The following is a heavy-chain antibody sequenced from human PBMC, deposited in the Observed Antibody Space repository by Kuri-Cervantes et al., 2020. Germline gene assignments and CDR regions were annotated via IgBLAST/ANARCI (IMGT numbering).Heavy chain of an antibody. CDR1: GYTFTGYY. Sequence: ASVKVSCKASGYTFTGYYMHWVRQAPGQGLEWMGWMNPNSGNTGYAQKFQGRVTMTRNTSISTAYMELSSLRSEDTAVYYCARDQEGAWIQLVYWGQGTLVTVSS. V-gene: IGHV1-8*02. J-gene: IGHJ4*02. CDR2: MNPNSGNT. D-gene: IGHD5-18*01. CDR3: ARDQEGAWIQLVY.